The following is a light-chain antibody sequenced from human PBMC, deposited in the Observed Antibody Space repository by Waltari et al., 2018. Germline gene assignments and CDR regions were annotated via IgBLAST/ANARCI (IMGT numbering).Light chain of an antibody. CDR2: DVS. CDR3: SSYTTTNIVV. V-gene: IGLV2-14*03. Sequence: QSALTQPASVSGSPGQSITISCTGSSSDIGAYNFVPWYQQPPGKAPQLMIYDVSKRPSGVSNRFSGSKSGNTASLTIYGLQVEDEADYFCSSYTTTNIVVFGGGTELTVL. J-gene: IGLJ2*01. CDR1: SSDIGAYNF.